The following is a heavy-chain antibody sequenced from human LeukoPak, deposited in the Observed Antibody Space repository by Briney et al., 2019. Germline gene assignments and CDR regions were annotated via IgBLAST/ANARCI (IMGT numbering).Heavy chain of an antibody. CDR2: ISAYNGNT. Sequence: ASVKVSCKASGYTFTSYGISWVRQAPGQGLEWMGWISAYNGNTNYAQKLLGRVTMTTDTSTSTAYMELRSLRSDDTAVYYCARNTHSGSPTLNWFDPWGQGTLVTVSS. D-gene: IGHD1-26*01. CDR1: GYTFTSYG. V-gene: IGHV1-18*01. CDR3: ARNTHSGSPTLNWFDP. J-gene: IGHJ5*02.